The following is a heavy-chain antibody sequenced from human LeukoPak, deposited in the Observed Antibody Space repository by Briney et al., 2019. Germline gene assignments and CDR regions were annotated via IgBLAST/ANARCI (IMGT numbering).Heavy chain of an antibody. D-gene: IGHD2-15*01. V-gene: IGHV3-23*01. CDR3: ARTYGSGSLDY. CDR1: GFTFSSYG. J-gene: IGHJ4*02. CDR2: SSGSGGST. Sequence: GGSLRLSCVVSGFTFSSYGMSWVRQAPGKGLEWVSGSSGSGGSTYYADSVKGRFTISRDNSKNTLYLQMNSLRAEDTAVYYCARTYGSGSLDYGGQGTLVTVSS.